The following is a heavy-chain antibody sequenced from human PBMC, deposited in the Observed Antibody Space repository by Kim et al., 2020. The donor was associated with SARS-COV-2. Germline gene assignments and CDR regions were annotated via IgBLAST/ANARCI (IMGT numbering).Heavy chain of an antibody. CDR2: IYYSGST. Sequence: SETLSLTCTVSGGSISSYYWSWIRQPPGKGLEWIGYIYYSGSTNYNPSLKSRVTISVDTSKNQFSLKLSSVTAADTAVYYCARCGYSYGFGPEYYYGMDVWGQGTTVTVSS. J-gene: IGHJ6*02. V-gene: IGHV4-59*08. CDR3: ARCGYSYGFGPEYYYGMDV. CDR1: GGSISSYY. D-gene: IGHD5-18*01.